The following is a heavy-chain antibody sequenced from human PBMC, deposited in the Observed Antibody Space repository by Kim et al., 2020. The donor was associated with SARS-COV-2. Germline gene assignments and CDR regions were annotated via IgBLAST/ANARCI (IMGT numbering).Heavy chain of an antibody. Sequence: NSYYNPSLKSRLTISLDTSKNQFSLSLTSVTAADTAVYYCAREPTVTFFDLWGLGILVTVSS. V-gene: IGHV4-30-2*04. J-gene: IGHJ4*02. CDR3: AREPTVTFFDL. D-gene: IGHD4-17*01. CDR2: NS.